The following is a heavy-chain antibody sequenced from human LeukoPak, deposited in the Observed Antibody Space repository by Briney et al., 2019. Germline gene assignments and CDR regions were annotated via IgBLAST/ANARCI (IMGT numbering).Heavy chain of an antibody. J-gene: IGHJ4*02. Sequence: PSATLSLTCTVSGGSISSYYWSWIRQPPGKGLEWIGYIYYSGSTNYNPSLKSRVTISVDTSKNQFSLKLSSVTAADTAVYYCAREAGSFDYWGQGTLVTVSS. CDR2: IYYSGST. V-gene: IGHV4-59*01. CDR3: AREAGSFDY. CDR1: GGSISSYY. D-gene: IGHD3-10*01.